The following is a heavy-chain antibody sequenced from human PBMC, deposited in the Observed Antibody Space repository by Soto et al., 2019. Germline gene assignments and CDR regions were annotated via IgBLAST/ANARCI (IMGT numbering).Heavy chain of an antibody. CDR1: GGSISSSSYY. D-gene: IGHD3-22*01. Sequence: SETLSLTCTVSGGSISSSSYYWGWIRQPPGKGLEWIGSIYYSGSTYYNPSLKSRVTISVDTSKNQFSLKLSSVTAADTAVYYCATHTGTIVVVIAGFDYWGQGTLVTVSS. J-gene: IGHJ4*02. CDR3: ATHTGTIVVVIAGFDY. CDR2: IYYSGST. V-gene: IGHV4-39*01.